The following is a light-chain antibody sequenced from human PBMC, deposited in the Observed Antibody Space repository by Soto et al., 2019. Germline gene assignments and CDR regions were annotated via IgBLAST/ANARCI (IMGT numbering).Light chain of an antibody. V-gene: IGKV3-15*01. Sequence: IVLTQSPVTLSVSPGESATLSCRASERISNNLAWYQQKPGRAPRLLIYSASTRATGIPARFIGSGSATEFTLTISSLQSEDFAIYYCQQYGNWLTWTFGQGTTVEIK. CDR1: ERISNN. CDR3: QQYGNWLTWT. CDR2: SAS. J-gene: IGKJ1*01.